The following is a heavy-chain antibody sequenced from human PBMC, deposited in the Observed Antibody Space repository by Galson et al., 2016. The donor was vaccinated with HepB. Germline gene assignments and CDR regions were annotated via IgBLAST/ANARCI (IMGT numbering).Heavy chain of an antibody. J-gene: IGHJ5*02. V-gene: IGHV3-9*01. CDR3: AKGFYGDFPSWFDP. Sequence: SLRLSCAASGFTFSSYAMHWVRQVPGKGLAWVSSITWNSGSKGYADSVKGRITISRDNAKNSLYLQMNSLRPEDTALYYCAKGFYGDFPSWFDPWGQGTLVTVSS. CDR1: GFTFSSYA. D-gene: IGHD4-17*01. CDR2: ITWNSGSK.